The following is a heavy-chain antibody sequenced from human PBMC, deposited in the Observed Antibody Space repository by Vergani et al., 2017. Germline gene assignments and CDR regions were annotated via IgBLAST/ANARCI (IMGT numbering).Heavy chain of an antibody. CDR1: GYTFTSYY. Sequence: QVQLVQSGAEVKKPGASVKVSCKASGYTFTSYYMHWVRQAPGQGLEWMGIINPSGGSTRYAQKFQGRFTMTRDTSTSTVYMELSSLRSEDTAVYYCANPRGLWFGELPPYDYYGMDVWGQGTTVTVSS. D-gene: IGHD3-10*01. CDR2: INPSGGST. V-gene: IGHV1-46*03. J-gene: IGHJ6*02. CDR3: ANPRGLWFGELPPYDYYGMDV.